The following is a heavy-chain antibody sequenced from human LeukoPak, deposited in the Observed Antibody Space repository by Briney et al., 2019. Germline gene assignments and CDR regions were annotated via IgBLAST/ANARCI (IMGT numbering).Heavy chain of an antibody. CDR2: ISGSGGST. J-gene: IGHJ4*02. D-gene: IGHD3-3*01. CDR3: AKAGTLEWLLPPFDY. CDR1: GFTFSSYA. Sequence: QAGGSLRLSCAASGFTFSSYAMSWVRQAPGKGLEWVSAISGSGGSTYYADSVKGRFTISRDNSKNTLYLQMNSLRAEDTAVYYCAKAGTLEWLLPPFDYWGQGTLVTVSS. V-gene: IGHV3-23*01.